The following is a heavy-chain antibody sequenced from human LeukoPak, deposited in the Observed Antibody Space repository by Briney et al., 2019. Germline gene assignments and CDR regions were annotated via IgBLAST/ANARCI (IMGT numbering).Heavy chain of an antibody. V-gene: IGHV3-23*01. Sequence: GGSLRLSCAASGFTFSSYVMTWVRQAPGKGLEWVSAISGSGGSTYYADSVKGRFTISRDNSKNTLYLQMNSLRAEDTAVYYCASYYDSRPAWGYFDYWGQGTLVTVSS. CDR1: GFTFSSYV. J-gene: IGHJ4*02. CDR2: ISGSGGST. CDR3: ASYYDSRPAWGYFDY. D-gene: IGHD3-22*01.